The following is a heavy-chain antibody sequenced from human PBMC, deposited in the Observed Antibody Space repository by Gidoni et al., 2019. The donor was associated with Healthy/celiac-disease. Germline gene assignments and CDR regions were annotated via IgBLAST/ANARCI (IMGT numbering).Heavy chain of an antibody. CDR1: GFTFSSYA. J-gene: IGHJ4*02. Sequence: QVQLVESGAGVVQPGRSLRLSCAASGFTFSSYAMHWVRQAPGKGLVWVAVISDDGSNKYYADSVKGRFPISSDNSKNTLYLQMNSPSAEDTAVYYCARDSVGVALDYWGQGTLVTVSS. V-gene: IGHV3-30-3*01. D-gene: IGHD3-3*01. CDR3: ARDSVGVALDY. CDR2: ISDDGSNK.